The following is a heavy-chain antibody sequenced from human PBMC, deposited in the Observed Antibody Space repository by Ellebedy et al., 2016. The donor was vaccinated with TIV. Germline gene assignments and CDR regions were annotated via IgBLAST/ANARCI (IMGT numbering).Heavy chain of an antibody. D-gene: IGHD1-14*01. CDR3: ARGLPRRGGAMDV. Sequence: GGSLRLSCAASGFTFSTYWMHWVRQAPGKGLVWVSRINSNGNTSFADFGKGRFTVSRDNAENTLYLQMNSLRAEDTGVYYCARGLPRRGGAMDVWGQGTTVTVSS. V-gene: IGHV3-74*01. CDR2: INSNGNT. CDR1: GFTFSTYW. J-gene: IGHJ6*02.